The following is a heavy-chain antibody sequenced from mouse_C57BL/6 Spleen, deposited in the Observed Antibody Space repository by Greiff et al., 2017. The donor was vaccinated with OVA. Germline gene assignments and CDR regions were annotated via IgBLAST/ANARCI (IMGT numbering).Heavy chain of an antibody. CDR1: GYTFTSYW. V-gene: IGHV1-72*01. D-gene: IGHD2-3*01. CDR3: AREGWLLRLDYYFDY. CDR2: IDPNSGGT. Sequence: QVHVKQPGAELVKPGASVKLSCKASGYTFTSYWMHWVKQRPGRGLEWIGRIDPNSGGTKYNEKFKSKATLTVDKPSSTAYMQLSSLTSEDSAVYYCAREGWLLRLDYYFDYWGQGTTLTVSS. J-gene: IGHJ2*01.